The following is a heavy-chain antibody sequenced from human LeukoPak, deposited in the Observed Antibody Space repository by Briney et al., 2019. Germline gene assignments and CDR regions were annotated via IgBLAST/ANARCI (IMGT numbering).Heavy chain of an antibody. J-gene: IGHJ4*02. CDR1: GYSISSGYY. V-gene: IGHV4-38-2*01. Sequence: SETLSLTCAVSGYSISSGYYWGWIRQPPGKGLEWIGSIYHSGSTYYNPSLKSRVTISVDTSKNQFSLKLSSVTAADTAVYYCARHFGVDVYCGQGTLVTVSS. D-gene: IGHD2-21*01. CDR3: ARHFGVDVY. CDR2: IYHSGST.